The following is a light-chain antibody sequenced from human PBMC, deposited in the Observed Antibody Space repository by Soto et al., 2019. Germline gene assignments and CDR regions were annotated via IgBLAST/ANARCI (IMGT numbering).Light chain of an antibody. CDR3: QQSYSTPYT. CDR1: QSISNY. Sequence: DIHMTQSPSSLSASVGDRVTITCRASQSISNYLNWYQQKPGKAPNLLIYIASNLHSGVPSRFSGSGSGTDFTLTISSLQPEDFATYYCQQSYSTPYTFGQGTKVEIK. CDR2: IAS. V-gene: IGKV1-39*01. J-gene: IGKJ2*01.